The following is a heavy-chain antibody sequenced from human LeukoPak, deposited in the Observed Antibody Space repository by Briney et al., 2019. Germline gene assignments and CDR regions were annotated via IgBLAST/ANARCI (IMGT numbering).Heavy chain of an antibody. Sequence: PGGSLRLSCAASGFTFSNYAMNWVRQAPGKGLEWVSAISGSGGSTDYADSVKGRFTISRDNSKNTLYLQMNSLRAEDTAVYYCARGGAYCGGDCYLDYWGQGTLVTVPS. J-gene: IGHJ4*02. D-gene: IGHD2-21*02. CDR1: GFTFSNYA. CDR3: ARGGAYCGGDCYLDY. CDR2: ISGSGGST. V-gene: IGHV3-23*01.